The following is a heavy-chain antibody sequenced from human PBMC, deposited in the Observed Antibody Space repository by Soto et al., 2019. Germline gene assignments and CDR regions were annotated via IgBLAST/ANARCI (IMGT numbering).Heavy chain of an antibody. D-gene: IGHD2-21*01. CDR2: ISSSSSTI. Sequence: GGSLRLSCAASGFTFSSYSMNWVRQAPGKGLEWVSYISSSSSTIYYADSVKGRFTISRDNAKNSLYLQLNSLRAEDTPVYYCARIHSNDGDRFDPWGQGTLVTVSS. V-gene: IGHV3-48*04. J-gene: IGHJ5*02. CDR3: ARIHSNDGDRFDP. CDR1: GFTFSSYS.